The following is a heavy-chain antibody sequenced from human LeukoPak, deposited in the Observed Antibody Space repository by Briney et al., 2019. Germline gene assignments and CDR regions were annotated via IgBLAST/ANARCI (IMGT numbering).Heavy chain of an antibody. Sequence: KSGGSLRLSCAASGFTFSNAWMSWVRQAPGKGLEWVARIKSKTDGGTTDYAAPVKGRFTISRDDSKNTLYLQMNSLKTEDTAVYYCTTESVVIREIDAFDIWGQGTMVTVSS. V-gene: IGHV3-15*01. D-gene: IGHD3-22*01. CDR3: TTESVVIREIDAFDI. J-gene: IGHJ3*02. CDR2: IKSKTDGGTT. CDR1: GFTFSNAW.